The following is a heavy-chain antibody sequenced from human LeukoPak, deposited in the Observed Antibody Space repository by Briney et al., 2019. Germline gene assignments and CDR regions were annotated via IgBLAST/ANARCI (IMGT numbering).Heavy chain of an antibody. V-gene: IGHV4-38-2*01. J-gene: IGHJ4*02. Sequence: SETLSLTCAVSGYSISSGYYWGWIRQPPGKGLEWIGSIYHSGSTYYNPSLKSRVTISVDTSKNQFSLKLSSVTAADTAVYYCASGYDFWSGYHLFDYWGQGTLVTVSS. CDR2: IYHSGST. CDR3: ASGYDFWSGYHLFDY. D-gene: IGHD3-3*01. CDR1: GYSISSGYY.